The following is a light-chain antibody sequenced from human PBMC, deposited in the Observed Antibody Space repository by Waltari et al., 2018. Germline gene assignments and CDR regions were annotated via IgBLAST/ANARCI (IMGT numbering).Light chain of an antibody. CDR3: SSCTSTKTGV. Sequence: QSALTQPASVSGSPGQSITISCTGTSSDVGGYNYVSWYQQYPGKAPQLMIYGVSYRPSGISNRFSGPKSGNTATLTSSGLQAEDEADYYCSSCTSTKTGVFGTGTKVTVL. CDR2: GVS. J-gene: IGLJ1*01. V-gene: IGLV2-14*01. CDR1: SSDVGGYNY.